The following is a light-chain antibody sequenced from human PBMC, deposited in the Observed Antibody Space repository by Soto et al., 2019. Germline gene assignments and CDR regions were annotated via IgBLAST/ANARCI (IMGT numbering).Light chain of an antibody. CDR2: GAS. Sequence: ETVMTQSPATLSVSPGERATLSCRASQSVNSNLAWYQQKLGQAPRVLIYGASTRATGIPGRFSGSGSGTEFILTISSLQSEDFAVYYCQEYNTWPWTFGQGTKVDIK. J-gene: IGKJ1*01. CDR1: QSVNSN. V-gene: IGKV3-15*01. CDR3: QEYNTWPWT.